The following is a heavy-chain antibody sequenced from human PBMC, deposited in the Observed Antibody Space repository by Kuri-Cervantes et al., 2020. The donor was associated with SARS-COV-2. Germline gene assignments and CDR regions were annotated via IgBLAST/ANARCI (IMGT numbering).Heavy chain of an antibody. V-gene: IGHV4-59*01. J-gene: IGHJ6*02. CDR3: ARESNYSHYYGTEV. Sequence: SETLSLTCSVSGDSISPYYWSWIRQPPGKGLEWIGYIYYSGSTTYNPSLKSRVTISVDTSKNQFSLELDSVTAADTAVYYCARESNYSHYYGTEVWGQGTTVTVSS. CDR1: GDSISPYY. CDR2: IYYSGST.